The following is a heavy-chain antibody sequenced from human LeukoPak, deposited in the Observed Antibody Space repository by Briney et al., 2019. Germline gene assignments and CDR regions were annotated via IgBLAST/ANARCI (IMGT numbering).Heavy chain of an antibody. CDR3: AKDQGDAVAGFIY. CDR1: GFTFSSYG. D-gene: IGHD6-19*01. Sequence: QPGGTLRLSCAASGFTFSSYGMSWVRQAPGKGLEWVSAISGSGGSTYYADSVKGRFTISRDNSKNTLYLQMNSLRAEDTAVYYCAKDQGDAVAGFIYWGQGTLVTVSS. V-gene: IGHV3-23*01. CDR2: ISGSGGST. J-gene: IGHJ4*02.